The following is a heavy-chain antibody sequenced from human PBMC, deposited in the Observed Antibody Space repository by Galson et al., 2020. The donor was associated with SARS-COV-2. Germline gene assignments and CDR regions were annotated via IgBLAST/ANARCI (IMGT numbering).Heavy chain of an antibody. Sequence: ETSETLSLTCTVSGGSISSHYWSWIRQPPGKGLEWIGYIYYSGSTNYNPSLKSRVTISVDKSKNQFSLKLSSVTAADTAVYYCVRQTTIYYDVWSGDYRGDYYYYGMDGWGQGTTVTVSS. CDR3: VRQTTIYYDVWSGDYRGDYYYYGMDG. CDR1: GGSISSHY. D-gene: IGHD3-3*01. J-gene: IGHJ6*02. V-gene: IGHV4-59*08. CDR2: IYYSGST.